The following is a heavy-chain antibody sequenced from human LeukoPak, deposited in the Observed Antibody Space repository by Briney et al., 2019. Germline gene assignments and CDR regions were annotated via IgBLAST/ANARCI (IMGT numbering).Heavy chain of an antibody. J-gene: IGHJ6*03. Sequence: SETLPLTCTVSGGSINSYYWSWIRQPPGKGLEWIGYIHYSGSTNYNPSLKSRVTISVDTSKNQFSLKLSSVTAADTAVYYCARTTEGGYTYGYFYYYYMDVWGKGTTVTISS. CDR3: ARTTEGGYTYGYFYYYYMDV. CDR1: GGSINSYY. D-gene: IGHD5-18*01. V-gene: IGHV4-59*01. CDR2: IHYSGST.